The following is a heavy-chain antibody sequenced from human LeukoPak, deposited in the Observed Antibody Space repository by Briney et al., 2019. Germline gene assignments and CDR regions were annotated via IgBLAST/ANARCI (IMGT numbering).Heavy chain of an antibody. CDR2: IDPSDSYT. D-gene: IGHD2-15*01. Sequence: GESLLISCKGSGYSFTSYWISWVRQMPGKGLEWMGRIDPSDSYTNYSPSFQGQVTISADQSISTAYLHWSSLKASDTAMYYCARGCSGGSCYSFYYYYGMDVWGQGT. CDR1: GYSFTSYW. CDR3: ARGCSGGSCYSFYYYYGMDV. V-gene: IGHV5-10-1*01. J-gene: IGHJ6*02.